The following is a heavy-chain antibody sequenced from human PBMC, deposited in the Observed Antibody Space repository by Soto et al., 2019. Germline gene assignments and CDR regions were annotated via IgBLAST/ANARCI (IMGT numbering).Heavy chain of an antibody. CDR1: GGSISSSSYY. CDR3: ARPGVLIWFGELLSFRLDP. CDR2: IYYSGST. V-gene: IGHV4-39*01. D-gene: IGHD3-10*01. Sequence: PSETLSLTCTVSGGSISSSSYYWGWIRQPPGKGLEWIGSIYYSGSTYYNPSLKSRVTISVDTSKNQFSLKLSSVTAADTAVYYCARPGVLIWFGELLSFRLDPWGQGTLVTVSS. J-gene: IGHJ5*02.